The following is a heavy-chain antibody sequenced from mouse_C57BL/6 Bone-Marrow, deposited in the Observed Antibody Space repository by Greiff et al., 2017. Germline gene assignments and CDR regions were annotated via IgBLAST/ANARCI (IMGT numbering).Heavy chain of an antibody. CDR1: GYTFTSYG. CDR2: IYPRSGNT. J-gene: IGHJ2*01. V-gene: IGHV1-81*01. CDR3: SHYYGSSQYYFDY. D-gene: IGHD1-1*01. Sequence: QLQQSGAELARPGASVKLSCKASGYTFTSYGLSWVKQRTGQGLEWIGEIYPRSGNTYYNEKFKGKATLTADKSSSTAYMELRSLTSEDSAVYFCSHYYGSSQYYFDYWGQGTTLTVSS.